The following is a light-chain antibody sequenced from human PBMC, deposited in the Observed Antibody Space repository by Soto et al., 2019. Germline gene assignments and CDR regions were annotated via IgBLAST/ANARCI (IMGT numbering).Light chain of an antibody. J-gene: IGKJ5*01. Sequence: EIVLTQSPGTLSLSPGERATLSCRASHSISGRYLAWYQQKPGQAPRLLIYGASSRATGIPDRFSGSGSGTDFTLTISRLEPEDFAVYSCQQYSSSPITFGQGTRLEIK. CDR1: HSISGRY. CDR2: GAS. CDR3: QQYSSSPIT. V-gene: IGKV3-20*01.